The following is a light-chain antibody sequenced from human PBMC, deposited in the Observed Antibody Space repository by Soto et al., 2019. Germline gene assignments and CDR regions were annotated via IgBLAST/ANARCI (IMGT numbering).Light chain of an antibody. V-gene: IGLV2-23*01. CDR1: NSDVGRYNL. Sequence: QSVLTQPASVSGCPGQWTTISCTGTNSDVGRYNLVSWYQQHPGKAPKLMIYEGSKRPSGVSTRFSGSKSGNTASLTISGLQAEDEADYYCCSYASSSTYVFGTGTKVTVL. J-gene: IGLJ1*01. CDR2: EGS. CDR3: CSYASSSTYV.